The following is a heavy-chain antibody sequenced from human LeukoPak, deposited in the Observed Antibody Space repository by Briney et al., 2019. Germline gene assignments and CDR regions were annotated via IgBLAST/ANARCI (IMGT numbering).Heavy chain of an antibody. Sequence: GGSLRLSCAASGFTFSSYAMSWVRQAPGKGLEWVSAISGSGGSTYYADSVKGRFTISRDNSKNTLYLQMNSLRAEDTAVYNCAKKVAAAPVDYMDVWGKGTTVTVSS. CDR3: AKKVAAAPVDYMDV. D-gene: IGHD6-13*01. V-gene: IGHV3-23*01. CDR2: ISGSGGST. CDR1: GFTFSSYA. J-gene: IGHJ6*03.